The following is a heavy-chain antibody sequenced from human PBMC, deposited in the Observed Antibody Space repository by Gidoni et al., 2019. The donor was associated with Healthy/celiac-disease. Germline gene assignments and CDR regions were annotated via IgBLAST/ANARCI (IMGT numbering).Heavy chain of an antibody. D-gene: IGHD3-22*01. CDR3: ARGGYYYVLYYFDY. V-gene: IGHV4-39*01. J-gene: IGHJ4*02. CDR1: GGSISSSSYY. Sequence: QLQLQESGPGLVKPSETLSLTCPVSGGSISSSSYYWGWIRQPPGKGLVWIGRIYYSGSTYYNPSLKSRVTISVDTSKNQFSLKLSSVTAADTAVYYCARGGYYYVLYYFDYWGQGTLVTVSS. CDR2: IYYSGST.